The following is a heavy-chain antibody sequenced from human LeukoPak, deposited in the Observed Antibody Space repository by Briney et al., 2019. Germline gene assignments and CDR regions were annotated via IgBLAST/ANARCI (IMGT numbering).Heavy chain of an antibody. CDR3: ARDPTLGYYYGSGPTSYDI. Sequence: ASVKVSCKASGYTFTCYGISWVRQAPGQGLEWMGWISTYNGNTNYAQKLQGRVTMTTDTYTSTAYMELRSLRSDDTAVYYCARDPTLGYYYGSGPTSYDIWGQGTMVTVSS. V-gene: IGHV1-18*01. CDR1: GYTFTCYG. J-gene: IGHJ3*02. CDR2: ISTYNGNT. D-gene: IGHD3-10*01.